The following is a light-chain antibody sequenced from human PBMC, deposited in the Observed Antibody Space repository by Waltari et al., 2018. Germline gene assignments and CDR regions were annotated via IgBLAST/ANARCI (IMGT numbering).Light chain of an antibody. V-gene: IGKV1-5*03. CDR3: QQYYRYYS. CDR1: QSISSW. Sequence: DIQMTQSPSTLSASVGDRVTITCRASQSISSWLAWYQQKPGKAPKVLIHMASVLQNGVPSRFSGSGFGTEVTLTISSLQPDDFATYYCQQYYRYYSFGQGTKLEIK. CDR2: MAS. J-gene: IGKJ2*03.